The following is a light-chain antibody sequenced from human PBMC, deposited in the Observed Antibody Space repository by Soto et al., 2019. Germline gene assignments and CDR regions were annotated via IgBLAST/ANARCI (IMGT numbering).Light chain of an antibody. CDR3: QQFCSSPPIT. V-gene: IGKV3-20*01. Sequence: EIVLTQSPGTLSLSPGERATLSCRASQSVSSSYLAWYQQKPGQAPRLLIYGASSRATGIPDRFSGSGSGTDFTLPISRLVPEDFALYYCQQFCSSPPITFGPGTRLEIK. CDR1: QSVSSSY. J-gene: IGKJ5*01. CDR2: GAS.